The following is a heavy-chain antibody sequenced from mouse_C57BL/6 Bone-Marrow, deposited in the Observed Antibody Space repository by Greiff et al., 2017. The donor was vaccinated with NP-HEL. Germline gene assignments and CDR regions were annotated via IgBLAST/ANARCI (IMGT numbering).Heavy chain of an antibody. Sequence: VQLQQSGAELVRPGASVKLSCTASGFNIKDDYMHWVKQRPEQGLEWIGWIDPENGDTEYASKFQGKATITADTSSNTAYLQLSSLTSEDTAVYYCTTDHNGSSFLFGYWGQGTTLTVSS. V-gene: IGHV14-4*01. J-gene: IGHJ2*01. CDR3: TTDHNGSSFLFGY. D-gene: IGHD1-1*01. CDR2: IDPENGDT. CDR1: GFNIKDDY.